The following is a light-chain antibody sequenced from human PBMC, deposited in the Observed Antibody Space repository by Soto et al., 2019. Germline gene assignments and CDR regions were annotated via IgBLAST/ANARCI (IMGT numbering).Light chain of an antibody. Sequence: DIVMTQAPEYLSVSLGERATINCKTSPNGLYSSNNKNLIAWYQQKPGQPPKLLIYWASTRESGVPDRFSGSGSGRDFTLTISSLQAEDVAVYYCHQYYSPPRYTFGQGTRLEIK. CDR2: WAS. J-gene: IGKJ2*01. CDR1: PNGLYSSNNKNL. CDR3: HQYYSPPRYT. V-gene: IGKV4-1*01.